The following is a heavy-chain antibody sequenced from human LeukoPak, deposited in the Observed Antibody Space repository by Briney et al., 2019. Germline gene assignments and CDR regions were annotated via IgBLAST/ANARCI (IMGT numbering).Heavy chain of an antibody. CDR2: INPSGGST. CDR1: GGTFSSYA. Sequence: GASVKVSCKASGGTFSSYAISWVRQAPGQGLEWMGIINPSGGSTSYAQKFQGRVTMTRDMSTSTVYMELSSLRSEDTAVYYCARSGPTYYYDSSDYWYFDLWGRGTLVTVSS. D-gene: IGHD3-22*01. V-gene: IGHV1-46*01. CDR3: ARSGPTYYYDSSDYWYFDL. J-gene: IGHJ2*01.